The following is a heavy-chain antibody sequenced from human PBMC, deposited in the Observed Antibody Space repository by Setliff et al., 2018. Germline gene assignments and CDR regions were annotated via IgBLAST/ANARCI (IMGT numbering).Heavy chain of an antibody. D-gene: IGHD3-9*01. CDR1: RFTFSNYA. V-gene: IGHV3-23*01. J-gene: IGHJ6*02. CDR3: ARDGYFDPHYYYGVDA. CDR2: ISASGRTT. Sequence: PGGSLRLSCAASRFTFSNYAMSWVRQAPGKGLEWVSAISASGRTTYSADSVKGRFTISRDNSKNTLSLQMNSLRAEDTAVYYCARDGYFDPHYYYGVDAWGQGTTVTVSS.